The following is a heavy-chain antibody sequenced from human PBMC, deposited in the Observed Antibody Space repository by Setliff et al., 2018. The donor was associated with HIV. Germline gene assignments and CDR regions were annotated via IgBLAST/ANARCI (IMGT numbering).Heavy chain of an antibody. J-gene: IGHJ4*02. CDR2: INYDESSE. D-gene: IGHD1-26*01. Sequence: GGSLRLSCAASGFTFSVHGMHWVRQAPGKGLEWVAFINYDESSEYYADSVKGRVSISRDNSKDTLSLQMNSLKTEDTAIYYCTTDLGSGRFSWNNNWGQGTLVTVSS. V-gene: IGHV3-30*02. CDR3: TTDLGSGRFSWNNN. CDR1: GFTFSVHG.